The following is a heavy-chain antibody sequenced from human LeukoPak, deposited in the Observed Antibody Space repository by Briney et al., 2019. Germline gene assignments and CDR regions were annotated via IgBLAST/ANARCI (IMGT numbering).Heavy chain of an antibody. D-gene: IGHD4-17*01. Sequence: PSQTLSLTCTVSGGSISSGGYYWSWIRQHPGKGLEWIGYICYSGSTYYNPSLKSRVTISVDTSKNQFSLKLSSVTAADTAVYYCAREAIHDYGDYGWFDPWGQGTLVTVSS. J-gene: IGHJ5*02. CDR2: ICYSGST. V-gene: IGHV4-31*03. CDR1: GGSISSGGYY. CDR3: AREAIHDYGDYGWFDP.